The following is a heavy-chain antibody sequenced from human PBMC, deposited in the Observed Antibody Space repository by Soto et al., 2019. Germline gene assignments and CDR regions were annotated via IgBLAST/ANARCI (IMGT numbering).Heavy chain of an antibody. V-gene: IGHV3-33*01. D-gene: IGHD2-15*01. CDR3: ARDGAPYCSGGSCYSAFDY. CDR1: GFTFSSYG. J-gene: IGHJ4*02. CDR2: IWYDGSNK. Sequence: GGSLRLSCAASGFTFSSYGMHWVRQAPGKGLEWVAVIWYDGSNKYYADSVKGRFTISRDNSKNTLYLQMNSLRAEDTAVYYCARDGAPYCSGGSCYSAFDYWGQGTLVTVSS.